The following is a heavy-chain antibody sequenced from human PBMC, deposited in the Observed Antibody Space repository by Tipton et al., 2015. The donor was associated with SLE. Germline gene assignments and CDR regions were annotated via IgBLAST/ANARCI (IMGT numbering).Heavy chain of an antibody. CDR2: FYYSGST. V-gene: IGHV4-59*08. CDR3: ARGLAMVRGDSMDY. D-gene: IGHD3-10*01. CDR1: GGSISSHY. Sequence: TLSLTCTVSGGSISSHYWSWIRQPPGKGLEWIGYFYYSGSTNYNPSLKSRVTISVDTSKNQFSLKLSSVTAADTAVYYCARGLAMVRGDSMDYWGQGTLVTVSS. J-gene: IGHJ4*02.